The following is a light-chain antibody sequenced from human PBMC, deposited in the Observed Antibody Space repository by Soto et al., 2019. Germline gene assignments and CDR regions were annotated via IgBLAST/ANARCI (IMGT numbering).Light chain of an antibody. V-gene: IGKV1-27*01. CDR2: ATS. CDR1: QGISNF. J-gene: IGKJ5*01. Sequence: DIRMTQSPSSLSASVGDTVTVTCRASQGISNFLAWYQQKPGRVPKLLIYATSTLDSGVPSRFSGSGSGKDFTLTITSLQPEVVATYYCQLYKGASTFGQGTRLEI. CDR3: QLYKGAST.